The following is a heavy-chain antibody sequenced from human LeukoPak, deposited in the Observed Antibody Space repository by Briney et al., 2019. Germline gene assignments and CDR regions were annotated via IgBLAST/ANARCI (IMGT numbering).Heavy chain of an antibody. Sequence: GGSLRLSCAASGFTFSSYAMSWVRQAPGKGLEWVPGISSSGGSTYYADSVKGRFTISRDNSKNTLYLQMNSLRAEDTALYYCAKAAGWSYYNGMDVWGQGTTVTVSS. CDR3: AKAAGWSYYNGMDV. V-gene: IGHV3-23*01. CDR1: GFTFSSYA. D-gene: IGHD6-19*01. J-gene: IGHJ6*02. CDR2: ISSSGGST.